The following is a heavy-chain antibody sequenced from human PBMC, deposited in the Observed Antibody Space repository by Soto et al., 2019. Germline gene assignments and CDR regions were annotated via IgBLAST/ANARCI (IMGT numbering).Heavy chain of an antibody. Sequence: GASVKVSCKASGYTFTTYYMHWVRQAPGQGLEWMGLINPSDGSTTYAQKFQGRVTMTRDTSTSTVYMELSSLRSEDTAMYYCARGLLWFGAKGGVDVSGQGATVTVYS. CDR1: GYTFTTYY. CDR3: ARGLLWFGAKGGVDV. V-gene: IGHV1-46*01. CDR2: INPSDGST. J-gene: IGHJ6*02. D-gene: IGHD3-10*01.